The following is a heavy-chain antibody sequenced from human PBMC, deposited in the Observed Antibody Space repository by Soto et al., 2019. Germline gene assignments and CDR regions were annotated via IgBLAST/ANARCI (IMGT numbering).Heavy chain of an antibody. CDR3: AKDPWGTVTGAFDI. V-gene: IGHV3-23*01. Sequence: EVQLLESGGGLAQPGGSLRLSCAAYGFTFKNYAMSWVRQAPGKGLEWVSTITTGGVNTYYGDSVKGRFTISRDNSKNTLYLQMNSLKAEDTAVYHCAKDPWGTVTGAFDIWGQGTMVTVSS. CDR1: GFTFKNYA. D-gene: IGHD4-17*01. J-gene: IGHJ3*02. CDR2: ITTGGVNT.